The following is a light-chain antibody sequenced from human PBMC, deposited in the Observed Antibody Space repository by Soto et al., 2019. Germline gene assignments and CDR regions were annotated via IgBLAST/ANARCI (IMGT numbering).Light chain of an antibody. CDR2: DVS. CDR1: SSDVGGYNY. CDR3: SSYPTSNTRQIV. V-gene: IGLV2-14*03. Sequence: QSVLTQPASVSGSPGQSITISCTGTSSDVGGYNYVSWYQHHPGKAPKLMIFDVSNRPSGVSNRFSGSKSGNTASLTISGHQPEDEADYYCSSYPTSNTRQIVFGTGTKAPS. J-gene: IGLJ1*01.